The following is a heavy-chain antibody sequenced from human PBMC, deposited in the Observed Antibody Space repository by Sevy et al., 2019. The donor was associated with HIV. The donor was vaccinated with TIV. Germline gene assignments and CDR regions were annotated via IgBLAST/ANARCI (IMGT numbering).Heavy chain of an antibody. CDR2: IYYTGSA. Sequence: SETLSLTCSVSGGSISSYFWTWIRQPPGKGLEWIGHIYYTGSANYNPSLKSRATISIDKSKSQFSLNLSSVTAADTAVYYCARDDASNPRVLDYWGQGALVTVSS. V-gene: IGHV4-59*01. CDR3: ARDDASNPRVLDY. J-gene: IGHJ4*02. D-gene: IGHD3-3*01. CDR1: GGSISSYF.